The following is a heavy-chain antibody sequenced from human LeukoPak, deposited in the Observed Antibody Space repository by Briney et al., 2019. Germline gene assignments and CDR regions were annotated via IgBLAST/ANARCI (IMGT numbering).Heavy chain of an antibody. J-gene: IGHJ4*02. CDR2: ISDSGCRT. D-gene: IGHD2-2*01. V-gene: IGHV3-23*01. Sequence: GGSLRLSCAASGFTFSSYALSWVRQAPGKGLEWVSVISDSGCRTYYADSVEGRFTISRDNSKNTLYLQMNSLRAEDTALYYCAKGGAGTTSLLRIDYWGQGTLVTVSS. CDR1: GFTFSSYA. CDR3: AKGGAGTTSLLRIDY.